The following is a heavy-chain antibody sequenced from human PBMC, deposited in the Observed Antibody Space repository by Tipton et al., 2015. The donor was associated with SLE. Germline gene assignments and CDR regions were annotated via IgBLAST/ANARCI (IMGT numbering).Heavy chain of an antibody. CDR3: VRDGADIVSSYYYGLDV. J-gene: IGHJ6*02. CDR2: IDISGNF. D-gene: IGHD5/OR15-5a*01. Sequence: GLVKPSETLSLTCSVSGVSISSYYWSWVRQSAGKGLEWIGRIDISGNFNYKSSLQSRLSLSLDTSKNQVSLKLTSVTAADSAVYFCVRDGADIVSSYYYGLDVWGQGTTVIVSS. CDR1: GVSISSYY. V-gene: IGHV4-4*07.